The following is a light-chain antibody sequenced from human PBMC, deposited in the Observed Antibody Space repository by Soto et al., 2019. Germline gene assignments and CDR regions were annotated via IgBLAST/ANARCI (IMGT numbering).Light chain of an antibody. CDR1: QSVSTF. CDR3: QQRGDWPPIT. J-gene: IGKJ5*01. CDR2: NAS. Sequence: IVLTQSPATLSLSPGERAIVSCRASQSVSTFLAWFQQKPGQPPRLLIYNASNRTTGIPARFSGSGSGTDFTLTISSLEPEDFAVYYCQQRGDWPPITFGQGTRLENK. V-gene: IGKV3-11*01.